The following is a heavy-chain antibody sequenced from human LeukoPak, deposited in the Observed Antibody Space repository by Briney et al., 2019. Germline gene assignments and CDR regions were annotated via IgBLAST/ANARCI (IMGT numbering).Heavy chain of an antibody. CDR2: INPNSGGT. J-gene: IGHJ4*02. CDR3: ARVYYYDSSGYDFDY. Sequence: ASVKVSCKASGYTFTGYYMHWVRQAPGQGLEWMGWINPNSGGTNYAQKSQGRVTMTRDTSISTAYMELSRLRSDDTAVYYCARVYYYDSSGYDFDYWGQGTLVTVSS. CDR1: GYTFTGYY. D-gene: IGHD3-22*01. V-gene: IGHV1-2*02.